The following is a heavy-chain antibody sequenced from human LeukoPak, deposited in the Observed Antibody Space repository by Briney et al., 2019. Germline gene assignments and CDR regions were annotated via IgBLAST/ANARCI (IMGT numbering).Heavy chain of an antibody. D-gene: IGHD1-26*01. CDR2: INHSGST. CDR1: GGSFSGYY. V-gene: IGHV4-34*01. CDR3: ARAGDSGSYSRYNWFDP. J-gene: IGHJ5*02. Sequence: SETLSLTCAVYGGSFSGYYWSWIRQPPGKGLEWSGEINHSGSTNYNPSLKIRVTISVDTSKNQFSLKLSSVTAADTAVYYCARAGDSGSYSRYNWFDPWGQGTLVTVSS.